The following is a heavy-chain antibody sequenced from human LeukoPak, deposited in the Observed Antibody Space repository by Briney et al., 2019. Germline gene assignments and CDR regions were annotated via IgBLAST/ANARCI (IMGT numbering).Heavy chain of an antibody. CDR2: IIPILGIA. Sequence: SVKVSCKASGYTFTSYGISWVRQAPGQGLEWMGRIIPILGIANYAQKFQGRVTITADKSTSTAYMELSSLRSEDTAVYYCARGGDYYDSSGYGYWGQGTLVTVSS. CDR3: ARGGDYYDSSGYGY. CDR1: GYTFTSYG. V-gene: IGHV1-69*04. D-gene: IGHD3-22*01. J-gene: IGHJ4*02.